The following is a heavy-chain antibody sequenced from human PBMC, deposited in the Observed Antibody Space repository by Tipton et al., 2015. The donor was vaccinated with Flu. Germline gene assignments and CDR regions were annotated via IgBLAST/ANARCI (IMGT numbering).Heavy chain of an antibody. CDR2: IYTSGST. CDR1: GDSITTGSHY. CDR3: AKVISWSFFFDS. Sequence: TLSLTCNVSGDSITTGSHYWNWIRQPAGKGLEWIGRIYTSGSTTYNPSLTSRVTISLDASRNQFSLKLSSVTAADTAMYYCAKVISWSFFFDSWGQGTQLTVSS. V-gene: IGHV4-61*02. J-gene: IGHJ4*02. D-gene: IGHD3-3*01.